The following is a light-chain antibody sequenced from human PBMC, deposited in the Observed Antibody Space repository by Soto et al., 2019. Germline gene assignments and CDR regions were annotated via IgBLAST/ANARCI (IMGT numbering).Light chain of an antibody. CDR1: QNIGNS. Sequence: EMDMTQSPATLSVSPGEGATLSCRAAQNIGNSLGWYQQRPGQAPRLLIYGAFHRATGIPARFSGSGSGTEFTLTINSLQPVDSATYYCQYLGAFGQGTKLEIK. CDR3: QYLGA. J-gene: IGKJ2*01. CDR2: GAF. V-gene: IGKV3-15*01.